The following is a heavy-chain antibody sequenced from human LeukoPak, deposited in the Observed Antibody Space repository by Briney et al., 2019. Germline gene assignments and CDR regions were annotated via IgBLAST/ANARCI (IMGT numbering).Heavy chain of an antibody. CDR3: AAGSGSSGHYYIY. J-gene: IGHJ4*02. CDR1: GFTFSSYA. CDR2: VTETGGAT. Sequence: GGSLRLSCAASGFTFSSYAMTWVRQAPGKGLEWVSSVTETGGATFYADSVKGQFTISRDNSKNTLYLQMNSLRAEDTAEYYCAAGSGSSGHYYIYWGQGTLVTVSS. V-gene: IGHV3-23*01. D-gene: IGHD3-22*01.